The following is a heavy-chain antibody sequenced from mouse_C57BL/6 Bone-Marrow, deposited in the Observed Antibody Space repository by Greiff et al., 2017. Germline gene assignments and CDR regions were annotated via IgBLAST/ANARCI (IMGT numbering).Heavy chain of an antibody. J-gene: IGHJ4*01. CDR3: TTSGGSSFDALDY. CDR2: IDPGNGDT. D-gene: IGHD1-1*02. V-gene: IGHV14-4*01. CDR1: GFNIKDDY. Sequence: DVQLVESGAELVRPGASVKLSCTASGFNIKDDYMHWVKQRPEQGLEWVGRIDPGNGDTEYASKFQGRATISADTSSNTAYLQLSSLTSEDTAVDCGTTSGGSSFDALDYWGQGTSVTVSA.